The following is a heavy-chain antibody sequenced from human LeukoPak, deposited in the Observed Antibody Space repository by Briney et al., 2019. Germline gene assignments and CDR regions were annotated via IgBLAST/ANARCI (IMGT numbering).Heavy chain of an antibody. Sequence: GGSLRLSCAASGLTFSSYSMSWVRQAPGKGLEWVSSISSSSSYIYYADSVKGRFTISRDNAKNSLYLQMNSLRAEDTAVYYCARAPAYIPLGDAFDIWGQGTMVTVSS. V-gene: IGHV3-21*01. CDR1: GLTFSSYS. D-gene: IGHD3-16*01. J-gene: IGHJ3*02. CDR3: ARAPAYIPLGDAFDI. CDR2: ISSSSSYI.